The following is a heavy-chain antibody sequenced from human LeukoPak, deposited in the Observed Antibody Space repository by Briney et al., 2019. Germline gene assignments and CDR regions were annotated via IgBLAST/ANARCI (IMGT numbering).Heavy chain of an antibody. CDR1: GGSISSGGYY. V-gene: IGHV4-31*03. D-gene: IGHD5-18*01. CDR3: ARDRAMVANWYFDL. J-gene: IGHJ2*01. CDR2: IYYSGST. Sequence: SETLSLTCTVSGGSISSGGYYWSWIRQHPGKGLEWIGYIYYSGSTYYNPSLKSRVTISVDTSKNQFSLKLSSVTAADTAVYYCARDRAMVANWYFDLWGRGTLVSVSS.